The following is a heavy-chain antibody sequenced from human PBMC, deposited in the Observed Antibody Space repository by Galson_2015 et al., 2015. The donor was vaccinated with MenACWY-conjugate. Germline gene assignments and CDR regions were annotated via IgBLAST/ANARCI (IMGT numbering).Heavy chain of an antibody. Sequence: SLRLSCAVSAVSEFTFSNYWMHWVRQVPGKGLVWLSRINGDGSVTNYADSVRGRFTISRDNAKNTLYLQMNSLRAEDTAIYDCARDRVYGSGSSDHWGQGTLVTVSS. V-gene: IGHV3-74*01. CDR1: AVSEFTFSNYW. J-gene: IGHJ4*02. CDR3: ARDRVYGSGSSDH. CDR2: INGDGSVT. D-gene: IGHD3-10*01.